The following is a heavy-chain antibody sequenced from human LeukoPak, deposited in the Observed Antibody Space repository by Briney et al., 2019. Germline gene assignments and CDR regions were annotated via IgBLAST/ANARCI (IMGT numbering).Heavy chain of an antibody. V-gene: IGHV1-24*01. CDR3: ANSMGGKGYSSSWYSVY. CDR1: GHTLTELS. CDR2: FDPEPGET. Sequence: GASVKVSCKVSGHTLTELSMHWVRQAPGKGLEWMGGFDPEPGETVYAQKFHGRVSMTEDTSTDTAYMELSSLRAEDTAVYYCANSMGGKGYSSSWYSVYWGQGTLVTVSS. D-gene: IGHD6-13*01. J-gene: IGHJ4*02.